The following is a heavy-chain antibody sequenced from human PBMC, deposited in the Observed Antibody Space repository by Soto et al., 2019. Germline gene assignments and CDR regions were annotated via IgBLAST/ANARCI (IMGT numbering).Heavy chain of an antibody. Sequence: EVQLLESGGDLVRPGGSLRLSCAASGFTFNSYALSWVRQAPGKGLEWVSTISGGDTYYADFVKGRFTISRDISKNTLYLQMDGLRAEDTAIYCCTKDRETAWFPDFWGQGVLVTVSS. CDR3: TKDRETAWFPDF. V-gene: IGHV3-23*01. D-gene: IGHD3-10*01. CDR1: GFTFNSYA. J-gene: IGHJ4*02. CDR2: ISGGDT.